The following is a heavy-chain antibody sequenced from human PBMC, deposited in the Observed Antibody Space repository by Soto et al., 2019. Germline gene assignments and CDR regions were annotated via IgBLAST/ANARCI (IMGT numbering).Heavy chain of an antibody. J-gene: IGHJ6*02. V-gene: IGHV1-8*01. CDR2: MNPNSGNT. D-gene: IGHD3-3*01. Sequence: ASLKVSCKASGYTFTNYDIHWVRQAPGQGLEWMEWMNPNSGNTGYAQKFQGRVTMTRNTSISTAYMELSSLRSEDTAVYYCKRIPFWSADVWGQGTTVTVSS. CDR3: KRIPFWSADV. CDR1: GYTFTNYD.